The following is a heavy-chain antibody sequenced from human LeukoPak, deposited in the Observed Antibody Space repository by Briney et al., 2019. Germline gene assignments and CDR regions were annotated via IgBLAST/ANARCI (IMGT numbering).Heavy chain of an antibody. Sequence: GRSLRLSCAASGFTFDDYAMHWVRQAPGKGLEWVSGISWNSGSIGYADSVKGRFTISRDNAKNSLYLQMNSLRAEDTALYYYAKHGYYYDSSGYYYDPYFDYWGQGTLVTVSS. CDR2: ISWNSGSI. J-gene: IGHJ4*02. CDR3: AKHGYYYDSSGYYYDPYFDY. CDR1: GFTFDDYA. D-gene: IGHD3-22*01. V-gene: IGHV3-9*01.